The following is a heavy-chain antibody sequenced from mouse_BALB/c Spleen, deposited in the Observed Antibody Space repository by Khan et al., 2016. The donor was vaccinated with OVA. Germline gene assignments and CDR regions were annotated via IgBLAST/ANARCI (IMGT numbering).Heavy chain of an antibody. Sequence: QVKLVQSGAELVKPGATVKMSCTASGYTFTSYYMHWVNQRPGQGLEWIGSINPCSGNTKYNPKFKGKATITADTSSNTAYLQLSSLTSEDTAIYYCARTASKWGQGTTLTVSS. J-gene: IGHJ2*01. D-gene: IGHD1-2*01. V-gene: IGHV1-4*01. CDR1: GYTFTSYY. CDR3: ARTASK. CDR2: INPCSGNT.